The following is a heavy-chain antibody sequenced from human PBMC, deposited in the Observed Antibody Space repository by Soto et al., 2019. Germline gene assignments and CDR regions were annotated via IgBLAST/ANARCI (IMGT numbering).Heavy chain of an antibody. CDR3: ARGRIAVAGEIY. CDR2: INAGNGNT. D-gene: IGHD6-19*01. CDR1: GYTFTSYA. J-gene: IGHJ4*02. Sequence: QVQLVKPGAGVKKPGASVKVSCKPSGYTFTSYAMHWVRQAPGQRLEWMGWINAGNGNTKYSQKFQGRVTITRDTSASTAYMELSSLRSEDTAVYYCARGRIAVAGEIYWGQGTLVTVSS. V-gene: IGHV1-3*01.